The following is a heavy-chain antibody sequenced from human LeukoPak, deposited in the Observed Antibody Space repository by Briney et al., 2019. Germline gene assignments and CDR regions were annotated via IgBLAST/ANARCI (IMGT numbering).Heavy chain of an antibody. J-gene: IGHJ3*02. CDR3: ARLIVLVPAADDAFDI. Sequence: GGSLRLSCTASGFTFSNSWMSWVRQAPGKGLEWVAVIWYDGSNKYYADSVKGRFTISRDNSKNTLYLQMNSLRAEDTAVYYCARLIVLVPAADDAFDIWGQGTMVTVSS. CDR1: GFTFSNSW. D-gene: IGHD2-2*01. V-gene: IGHV3-33*08. CDR2: IWYDGSNK.